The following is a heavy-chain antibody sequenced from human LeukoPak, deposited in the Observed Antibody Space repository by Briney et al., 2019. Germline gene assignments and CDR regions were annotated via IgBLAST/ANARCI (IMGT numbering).Heavy chain of an antibody. CDR3: VRDSNANCSGGSCYSEVGYYYYGMDV. D-gene: IGHD2-15*01. CDR1: GGSISSGGYY. Sequence: SETLSLTCTVSGGSISSGGYYWSWIRQHPGKGLEWIGYIYYSGSTYYNPSLKSRVTISVDTSKNQFPLKLSSVTAADTAVYYCVRDSNANCSGGSCYSEVGYYYYGMDVWGQGTTVTVSS. J-gene: IGHJ6*02. CDR2: IYYSGST. V-gene: IGHV4-31*03.